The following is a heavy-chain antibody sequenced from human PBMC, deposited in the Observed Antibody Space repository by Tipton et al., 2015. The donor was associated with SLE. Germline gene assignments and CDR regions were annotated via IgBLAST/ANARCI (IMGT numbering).Heavy chain of an antibody. D-gene: IGHD1-7*01. V-gene: IGHV3-72*01. CDR1: GFTFSNYY. CDR2: TRKSGDSYTT. J-gene: IGHJ6*03. CDR3: ARDGELPYYYYYMDV. Sequence: SLRLSCAASGFTFSNYYMDWVRQAPGKGLEWVAHTRKSGDSYTTQYAASVQGRFTISRDDSESATYLQMNSLRTEDTAVYYCARDGELPYYYYYMDVWGKGTTVTVSS.